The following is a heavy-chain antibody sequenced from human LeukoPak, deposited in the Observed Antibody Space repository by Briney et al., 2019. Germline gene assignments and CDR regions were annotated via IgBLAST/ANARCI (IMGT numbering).Heavy chain of an antibody. V-gene: IGHV4-4*07. Sequence: PSETLSLTCTVSGGSISSYYWSWIRQPAGKGLEWIGRIYTSGSTNYNPSLKSRVTISVDTSKNQFSLKLSSVTAADTAVYYCATEWELLRAQRGLGFQHWGQGTLVTVSS. CDR3: ATEWELLRAQRGLGFQH. CDR1: GGSISSYY. J-gene: IGHJ1*01. CDR2: IYTSGST. D-gene: IGHD1-26*01.